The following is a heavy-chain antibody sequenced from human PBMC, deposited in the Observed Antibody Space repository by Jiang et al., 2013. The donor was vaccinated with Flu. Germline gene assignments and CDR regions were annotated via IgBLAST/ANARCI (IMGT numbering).Heavy chain of an antibody. V-gene: IGHV1-2*02. J-gene: IGHJ3*02. CDR2: INLNTGGT. CDR1: GYSFTAYF. CDR3: ARGPSHGAFDI. Sequence: SGAEVKKPGASVKVSCKASGYSFTAYFIHWMRQAPGQGLEWMGDINLNTGGTHNAQKFQGRVTMTRDTSISTAYMELTRLTSDDTAVYYCARGPSHGAFDIWGQGTMVTVSS.